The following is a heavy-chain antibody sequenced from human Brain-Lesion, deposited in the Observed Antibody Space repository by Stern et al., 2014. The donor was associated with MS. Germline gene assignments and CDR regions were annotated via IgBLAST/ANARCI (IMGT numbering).Heavy chain of an antibody. J-gene: IGHJ6*02. CDR1: GFTFSSYG. V-gene: IGHV3-33*06. CDR2: IWFAGNKK. D-gene: IGHD6-19*01. CDR3: AKDKKDSSGWNLYFYGMDV. Sequence: VQLLESGGGVVQPGGSLRLSCAVAGFTFSSYGMYWVRQAPGKGLERVAGIWFAGNKKNYIESVKGRFTISRDNSKNTLSLQMTSLRAEDTAVYYCAKDKKDSSGWNLYFYGMDVWGQGTTVIVSS.